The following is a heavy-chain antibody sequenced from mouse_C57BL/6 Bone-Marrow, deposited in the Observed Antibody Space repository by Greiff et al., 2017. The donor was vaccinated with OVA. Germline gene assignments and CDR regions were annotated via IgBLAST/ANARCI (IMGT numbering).Heavy chain of an antibody. CDR3: ARRGNDYGGFAY. J-gene: IGHJ3*01. V-gene: IGHV1-55*01. CDR1: GYTFTSYW. Sequence: VQLQESGAELVKPGASVKMSCKASGYTFTSYWITWVKQRPGQGLEWIGDIYPGSGSTNYNEKFKSKATLTVDTSSSTAYMQLSSLTSEDSAVYYCARRGNDYGGFAYWGQGTLVTVSA. D-gene: IGHD2-4*01. CDR2: IYPGSGST.